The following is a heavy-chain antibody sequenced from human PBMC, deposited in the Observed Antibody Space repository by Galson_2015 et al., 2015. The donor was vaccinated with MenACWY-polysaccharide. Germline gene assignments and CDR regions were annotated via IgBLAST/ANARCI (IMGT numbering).Heavy chain of an antibody. V-gene: IGHV3-53*01. CDR2: IYSGGST. Sequence: SLRLSCAASGFSVSNNYMSWVRQAPGKGLEWVSVIYSGGSTYYADSVKGRFTISRDNSKNTLYLQMNSLRAEDTAVYYCARGVAAAAYAMDVWAQGITVTVSS. J-gene: IGHJ6*02. CDR1: GFSVSNNY. D-gene: IGHD6-13*01. CDR3: ARGVAAAAYAMDV.